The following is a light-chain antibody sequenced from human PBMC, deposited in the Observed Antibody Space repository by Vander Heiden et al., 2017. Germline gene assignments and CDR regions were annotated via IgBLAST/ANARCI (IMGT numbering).Light chain of an antibody. V-gene: IGKV4-1*01. J-gene: IGKJ4*01. Sequence: DIVLTQSPDSLAVSLCERATINCKSSQSVFYSSNNKNYLAWYQQKPGQPPKLLIYWASTRESGVPDRFSGSGSGTDFTLIIGSLQAEDVAVYYCQQYYSSPLTFGGGTKVEIK. CDR1: QSVFYSSNNKNY. CDR3: QQYYSSPLT. CDR2: WAS.